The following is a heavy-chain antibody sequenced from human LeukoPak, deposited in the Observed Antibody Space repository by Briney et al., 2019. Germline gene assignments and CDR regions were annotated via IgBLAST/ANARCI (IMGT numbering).Heavy chain of an antibody. J-gene: IGHJ4*02. CDR1: GFILSNYW. Sequence: PGGSLRLSCAASGFILSNYWIHWVRQAPGKGLVWVSRINRDGTITTYADSVKGRFTISRDNAKNSLYLQMNSLRAEDTALYYCAKCSGGSCYHSDDFWGQGALVTVSS. CDR2: INRDGTIT. CDR3: AKCSGGSCYHSDDF. D-gene: IGHD2-15*01. V-gene: IGHV3-74*01.